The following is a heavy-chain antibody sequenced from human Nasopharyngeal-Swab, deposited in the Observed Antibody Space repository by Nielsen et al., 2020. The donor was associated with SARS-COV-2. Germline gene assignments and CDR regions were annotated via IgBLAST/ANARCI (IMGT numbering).Heavy chain of an antibody. CDR1: GFTFDDYA. Sequence: SLKISCAASGFTFDDYAMYWVRQAPGKGLEWVSGISWNGNIRGHADSVEGRFTISRDNAKNSVFLQMNSLRAEDTAVYYCVRDTPAMFAYWGQGTLVTVSS. J-gene: IGHJ4*02. CDR3: VRDTPAMFAY. V-gene: IGHV3-9*01. CDR2: ISWNGNIR.